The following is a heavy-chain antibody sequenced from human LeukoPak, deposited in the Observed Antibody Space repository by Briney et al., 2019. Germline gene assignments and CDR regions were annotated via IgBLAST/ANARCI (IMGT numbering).Heavy chain of an antibody. CDR3: ARNVESAYYDFGDGMDV. CDR1: GFTFSSYS. CDR2: ISYHESNK. Sequence: GGSLRLSCTASGFTFSSYSLYWARQAPGKGLECVAVISYHESNKYYADSVKGRFTISRDNSKDTLFLQMNSLRAEDTAVYYCARNVESAYYDFGDGMDVWGQGTTVTVSS. V-gene: IGHV3-30-3*01. D-gene: IGHD3-3*01. J-gene: IGHJ6*02.